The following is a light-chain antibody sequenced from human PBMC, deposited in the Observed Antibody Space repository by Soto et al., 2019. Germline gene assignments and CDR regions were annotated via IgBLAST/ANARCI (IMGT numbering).Light chain of an antibody. J-gene: IGKJ2*01. CDR3: QQYGDWPPET. CDR1: QSVGTY. CDR2: GAS. Sequence: EIVLTQSPAILSLSPGERATLSCRASQSVGTYLDWYQQKLGQAPRLLIYGASTRATGVPARFSGSGSATEFTLSISSLQSEDVAVYYCQQYGDWPPETFGQGTKLEI. V-gene: IGKV3-15*01.